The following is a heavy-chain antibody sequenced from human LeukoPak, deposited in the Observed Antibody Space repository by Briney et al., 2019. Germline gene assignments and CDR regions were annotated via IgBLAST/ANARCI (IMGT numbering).Heavy chain of an antibody. CDR3: ARYTLAYYYAPWDAFDI. Sequence: SETLSLTCTVSGGSISSYYWSWIRQPAGKGLEWIGRIYTSGSTNYNPSLKSRVTMSVDTSKNQFSLKLSSVTAADTAVYYCARYTLAYYYAPWDAFDIWGQGTMVTVSS. CDR1: GGSISSYY. V-gene: IGHV4-4*07. D-gene: IGHD3-10*01. CDR2: IYTSGST. J-gene: IGHJ3*02.